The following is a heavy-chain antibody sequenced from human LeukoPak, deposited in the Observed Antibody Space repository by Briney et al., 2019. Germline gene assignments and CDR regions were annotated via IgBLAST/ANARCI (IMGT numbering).Heavy chain of an antibody. CDR1: GGTFSSYA. D-gene: IGHD2-2*01. J-gene: IGHJ6*02. V-gene: IGHV1-69*13. CDR3: ARARSPLPYYYYYGMDV. Sequence: SLKVSCKASGGTFSSYAISWVRQAPGQGLEWMGGIIPIFGTANYAQKFQGRVTITADESTSTAYMELSSLRSEDTAVYYCARARSPLPYYYYYGMDVWGQGTTVTVSS. CDR2: IIPIFGTA.